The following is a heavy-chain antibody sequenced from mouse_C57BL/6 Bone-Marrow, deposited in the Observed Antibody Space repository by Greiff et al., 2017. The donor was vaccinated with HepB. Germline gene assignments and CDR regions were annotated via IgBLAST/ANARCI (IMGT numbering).Heavy chain of an antibody. CDR1: GYSFTGYY. V-gene: IGHV1-42*01. CDR3: ARTEIRNYAMDY. D-gene: IGHD5-1-1*01. Sequence: VQLQQSGPELVKPGASVKISCKASGYSFTGYYMNWVKQSPEKSLEWIGEINPSTGGTTYNQKFKAKATLTVDKSSSTAYMQLKSLTSKDSAVYYCARTEIRNYAMDYWGQGTSVTVSS. J-gene: IGHJ4*01. CDR2: INPSTGGT.